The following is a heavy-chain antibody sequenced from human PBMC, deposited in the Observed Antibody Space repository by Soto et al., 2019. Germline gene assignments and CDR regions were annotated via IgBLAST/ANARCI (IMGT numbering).Heavy chain of an antibody. CDR2: MNPNSGNT. V-gene: IGHV1-8*01. J-gene: IGHJ2*01. Sequence: QVPLVQSGAEVKKPGASVKVSCKASGYTFTSYDINWVRQATGQGLEWMGWMNPNSGNTGYAQKFQGRVTMTRNTSISTAYMELSSLRSEDTAVYYCARVVVVAATQYYWYFDLWGRGTLVTVSS. CDR3: ARVVVVAATQYYWYFDL. D-gene: IGHD2-15*01. CDR1: GYTFTSYD.